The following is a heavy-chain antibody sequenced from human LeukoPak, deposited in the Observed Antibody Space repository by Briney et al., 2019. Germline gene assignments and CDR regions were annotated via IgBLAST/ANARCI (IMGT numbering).Heavy chain of an antibody. Sequence: GGSLRLSCAASGFTFSSFGMHWVRQAPGKGLEWVAVIWYDGSNKYYADSVKGRFTISRDNSKNTLYLQMNSLRAEDTAVYYCVTYYYGSSAPKRNYWGQGILVTVSS. CDR2: IWYDGSNK. V-gene: IGHV3-33*01. CDR1: GFTFSSFG. D-gene: IGHD3-22*01. CDR3: VTYYYGSSAPKRNY. J-gene: IGHJ4*02.